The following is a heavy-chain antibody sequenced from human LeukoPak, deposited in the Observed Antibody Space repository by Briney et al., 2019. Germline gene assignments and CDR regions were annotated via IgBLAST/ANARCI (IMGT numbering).Heavy chain of an antibody. D-gene: IGHD5-24*01. J-gene: IGHJ5*02. V-gene: IGHV4-59*10. Sequence: PSETLSLTCAVYGGSFSGYYWSWIRQPAGKGLEWIGRIYTSGSTNYNPSLKSRVTMSVDTSKNQFSLKLSSVTAADTAVYYCARASNGDTRGWFDPWGQGTLVTVSS. CDR3: ARASNGDTRGWFDP. CDR1: GGSFSGYY. CDR2: IYTSGST.